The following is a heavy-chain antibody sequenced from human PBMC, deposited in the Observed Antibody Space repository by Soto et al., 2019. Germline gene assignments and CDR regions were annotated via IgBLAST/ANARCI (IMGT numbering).Heavy chain of an antibody. J-gene: IGHJ3*02. CDR2: INPNSGGT. D-gene: IGHD7-27*01. CDR3: ASPPPQLTGDKGTAFDI. CDR1: GYTFTGYY. Sequence: ASVKVSCKASGYTFTGYYMHWVRQAPGQGLEWMGWINPNSGGTNYAQKFQGWVTMTRDTSISTAYMELSRLRSDDTAVYYWASPPPQLTGDKGTAFDIWGQGTMVTVSS. V-gene: IGHV1-2*04.